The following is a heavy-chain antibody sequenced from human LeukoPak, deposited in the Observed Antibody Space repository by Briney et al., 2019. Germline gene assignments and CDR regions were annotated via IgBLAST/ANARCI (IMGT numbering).Heavy chain of an antibody. D-gene: IGHD3-22*01. CDR2: INSDGSST. CDR1: GFTFSSYW. CDR3: ARVGLYYYDSSGYASGAFDN. J-gene: IGHJ3*02. Sequence: GGSLRLSCAASGFTFSSYWMHWVRQAPGKGLVWVSRINSDGSSTSYADSVKGRFTISRDNAKNMLYLQMNSLRAEDTAVYYCARVGLYYYDSSGYASGAFDNWGQGTMVTVSS. V-gene: IGHV3-74*01.